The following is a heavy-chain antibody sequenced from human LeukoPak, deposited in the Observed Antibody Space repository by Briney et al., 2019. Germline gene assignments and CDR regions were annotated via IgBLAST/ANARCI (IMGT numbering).Heavy chain of an antibody. CDR2: IYTSGST. J-gene: IGHJ6*03. V-gene: IGHV4-59*10. D-gene: IGHD3-3*02. Sequence: SETLSLTCAVYGGSFSGYYWSWIRQPAGKGLEWIGRIYTSGSTNYNPSLKSRVTMSVDTSKNQFSLKLSSVTAADTAVYYCARVFAGGYYYYMDVWGKGTTVTVSS. CDR3: ARVFAGGYYYYMDV. CDR1: GGSFSGYY.